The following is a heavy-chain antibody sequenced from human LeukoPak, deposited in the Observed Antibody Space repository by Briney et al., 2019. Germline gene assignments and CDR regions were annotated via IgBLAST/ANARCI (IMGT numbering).Heavy chain of an antibody. CDR2: IYYSGST. Sequence: SETLSLTCTVSGVSISSSSYYWGWLRQPPGKGLEWIGSIYYSGSTYYNPSLRSRVTISVDTSKNQFSLKLSSVTAADTAVYYCAKHIVVVLADNWFDPWGQGTLVTVSS. CDR3: AKHIVVVLADNWFDP. D-gene: IGHD2-21*01. J-gene: IGHJ5*02. V-gene: IGHV4-39*01. CDR1: GVSISSSSYY.